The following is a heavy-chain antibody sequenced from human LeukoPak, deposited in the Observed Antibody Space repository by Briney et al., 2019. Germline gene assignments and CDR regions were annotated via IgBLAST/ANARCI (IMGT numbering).Heavy chain of an antibody. V-gene: IGHV1-18*01. CDR2: INPYNGDT. D-gene: IGHD5-18*01. Sequence: GASVKVSCKASGYTFTTYGISWVRQAPGQGLEWMGWINPYNGDTNYAQKLQGRVTMTTDTSTSTAYMELRSLRSDDTAVYYCARVMHWDTFMARGRGMDVWGQGTTVTVSS. CDR3: ARVMHWDTFMARGRGMDV. CDR1: GYTFTTYG. J-gene: IGHJ6*02.